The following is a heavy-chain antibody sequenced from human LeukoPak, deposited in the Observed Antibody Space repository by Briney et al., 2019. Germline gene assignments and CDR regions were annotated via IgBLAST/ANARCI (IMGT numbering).Heavy chain of an antibody. V-gene: IGHV1-24*01. CDR1: GYMFTELS. CDR2: FDPEDDEK. Sequence: ASVKVSCKVSGYMFTELSMHWVRQAPGKGLEWMGGFDPEDDEKMYAQKFQGRVTMTEDTSTDTAYMELSSLRSEDTAVYYCAAALSSGYFDYWGQGTLVTVSS. D-gene: IGHD3-22*01. CDR3: AAALSSGYFDY. J-gene: IGHJ4*02.